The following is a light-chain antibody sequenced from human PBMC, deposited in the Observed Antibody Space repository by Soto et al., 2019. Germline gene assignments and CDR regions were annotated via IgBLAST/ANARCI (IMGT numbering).Light chain of an antibody. J-gene: IGKJ5*01. V-gene: IGKV2D-29*02. CDR1: QSLLHITGETF. CDR2: EVS. Sequence: DVVMTQTPLSLSVATGQPASIXXKSXQSLLHITGETFLFWYLQKPGQSPQXXRYEVSTRVSGGPDRFSGSGAGTDFTLEISRVETDDVGIYSCMQSTQLPPTFGQGTRLEIK. CDR3: MQSTQLPPT.